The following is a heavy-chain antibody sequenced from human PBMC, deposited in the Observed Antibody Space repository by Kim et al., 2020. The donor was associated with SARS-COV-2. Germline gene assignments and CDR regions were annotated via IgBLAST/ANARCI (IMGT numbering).Heavy chain of an antibody. CDR1: GFTFSSYA. J-gene: IGHJ4*02. D-gene: IGHD5-18*01. V-gene: IGHV3-30-3*01. CDR2: ISYDGSNK. CDR3: ASGTVPGYNYVYGDCEFDY. Sequence: GGSLRLSCAASGFTFSSYAMHWVRQAPGKGLEWVAVISYDGSNKDYADSVKGRFTISRDNSKNTLYLQMNSLRAEDTAVYYCASGTVPGYNYVYGDCEFDYWGQGTLVTVSS.